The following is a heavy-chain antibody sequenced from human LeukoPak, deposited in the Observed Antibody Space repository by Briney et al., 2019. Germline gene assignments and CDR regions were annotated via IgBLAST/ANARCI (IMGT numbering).Heavy chain of an antibody. J-gene: IGHJ5*02. CDR2: INHSGST. Sequence: PSETLSLTCAVYGGSFSGYYWSWIRQPPGEGLEWIGEINHSGSTNYNPSLKSRVTISVDTSKNQFSLQLSSVTAADTAVYYCASKSIAYCGGDCYSNWFDPWGQGTLVTVSS. CDR1: GGSFSGYY. V-gene: IGHV4-34*01. D-gene: IGHD2-21*02. CDR3: ASKSIAYCGGDCYSNWFDP.